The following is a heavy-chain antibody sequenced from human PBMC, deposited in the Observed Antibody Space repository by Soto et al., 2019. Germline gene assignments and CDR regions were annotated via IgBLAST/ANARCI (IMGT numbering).Heavy chain of an antibody. J-gene: IGHJ3*02. CDR1: GGTFSSYV. CDR2: IIPIFGTA. V-gene: IGHV1-69*13. Sequence: SVKVSCKASGGTFSSYVISWVRQAPGQGLEWMGGIIPIFGTANYAQKFQGRVTITADESTSTAYMELSSLRSEDTAVYYCAKEKRGEDYYDSSGYAHDAFDIWGQGTMVTVSS. D-gene: IGHD3-22*01. CDR3: AKEKRGEDYYDSSGYAHDAFDI.